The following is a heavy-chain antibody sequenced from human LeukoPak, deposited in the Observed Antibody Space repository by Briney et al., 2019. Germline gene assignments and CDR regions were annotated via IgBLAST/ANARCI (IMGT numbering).Heavy chain of an antibody. Sequence: GGSLRLSCAASGFIFSGYSMNWVRLAPEKGLEWVSYISSSGSTIYYADSVKGRFTISRDNAKNSLYLQMNSLRADDTAVYYCARTFGSGNFDYWGQGTLVTVSS. CDR1: GFIFSGYS. D-gene: IGHD3-10*01. CDR2: ISSSGSTI. V-gene: IGHV3-48*01. CDR3: ARTFGSGNFDY. J-gene: IGHJ4*02.